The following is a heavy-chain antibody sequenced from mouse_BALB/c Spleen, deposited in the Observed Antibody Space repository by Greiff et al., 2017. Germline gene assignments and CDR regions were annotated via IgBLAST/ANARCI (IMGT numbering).Heavy chain of an antibody. J-gene: IGHJ2*01. Sequence: VQLQQSGTVLARPGASVKMSCKASGYSLTSYWMHWVKQRPGQGLEWIGAIYPGNSDTSYNQKFKGKAKLTAVTSASTAYMELSSLTNEDSAVYYCTRPYGSSYFDYWGQGTTLTVSS. CDR2: IYPGNSDT. CDR1: GYSLTSYW. V-gene: IGHV1-5*01. D-gene: IGHD1-1*01. CDR3: TRPYGSSYFDY.